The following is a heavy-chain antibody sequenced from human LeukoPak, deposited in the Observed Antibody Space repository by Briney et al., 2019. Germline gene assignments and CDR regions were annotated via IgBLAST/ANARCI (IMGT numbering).Heavy chain of an antibody. V-gene: IGHV4-59*01. J-gene: IGHJ4*02. D-gene: IGHD6-19*01. Sequence: TSETLSLTCTVSGGSISSYYWSWIRQPPGKGLEWIGYIYYSGSTNYHPSLKSRVTMSVDTAKNQFSLKLTSVTAADTAVYFCARGGWSLDSWGQGTLVTVSS. CDR2: IYYSGST. CDR3: ARGGWSLDS. CDR1: GGSISSYY.